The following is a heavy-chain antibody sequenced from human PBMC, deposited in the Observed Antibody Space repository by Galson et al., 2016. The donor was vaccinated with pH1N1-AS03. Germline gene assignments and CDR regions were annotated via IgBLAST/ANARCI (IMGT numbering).Heavy chain of an antibody. D-gene: IGHD2-15*01. CDR1: GGSVNGYY. V-gene: IGHV4-59*08. J-gene: IGHJ6*02. CDR3: GRHLRSSYSMDV. Sequence: LTCTVSGGSVNGYYWTWIRQPPGKGLEWIGQIFYIGDTLYTPSLRGRVTMSVDTSKNQLSLRLSSVTAADTAVYYCGRHLRSSYSMDVWGQGTTVTVSS. CDR2: IFYIGDT.